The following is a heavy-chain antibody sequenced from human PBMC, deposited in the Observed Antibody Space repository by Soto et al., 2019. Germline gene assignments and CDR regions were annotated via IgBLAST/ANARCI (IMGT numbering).Heavy chain of an antibody. CDR2: INHSGST. D-gene: IGHD5-12*01. CDR1: GGSFSGYY. V-gene: IGHV4-34*01. Sequence: QVQLQQWGAGLLKPSETLSLTCAVYGGSFSGYYWSWIRQPPGKGLEWIGEINHSGSTNYNPSLKSRVTISVDKSKNQFSLKLSSVTAADTAVYYCARAVNVAYFDYWGQGTLVTVSS. J-gene: IGHJ4*02. CDR3: ARAVNVAYFDY.